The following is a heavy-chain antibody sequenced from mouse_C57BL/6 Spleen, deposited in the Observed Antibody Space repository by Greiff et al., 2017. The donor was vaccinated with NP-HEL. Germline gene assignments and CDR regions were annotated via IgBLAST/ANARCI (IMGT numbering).Heavy chain of an antibody. V-gene: IGHV1-4*01. J-gene: IGHJ4*01. D-gene: IGHD1-1*01. CDR3: ARGGSSAYASDY. CDR2: INPSSGYT. CDR1: GYTFTSYT. Sequence: VQLQQSGAELARPGASVKMSCKASGYTFTSYTMHWVKQRPGQGLEWIGYINPSSGYTKYNQKFKDKATLTADKSSSTAYMQLSSLTSEDSAVYYCARGGSSAYASDYWGKGTAVTVSS.